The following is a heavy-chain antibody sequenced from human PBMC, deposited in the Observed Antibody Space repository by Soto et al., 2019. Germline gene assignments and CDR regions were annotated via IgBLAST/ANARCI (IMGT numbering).Heavy chain of an antibody. J-gene: IGHJ6*02. CDR3: GRAHRDLQKLVHYYYSMDV. CDR2: IYYSGST. V-gene: IGHV4-59*08. CDR1: GGSISSYY. Sequence: SETLSLTCTVSGGSISSYYWSWIRQPPGKGLEWIGYIYYSGSTNYNPSLKSRVTISVDTSKHQFSLKLTSVTAADTAVYYCGRAHRDLQKLVHYYYSMDVWAQRTTVTVSS. D-gene: IGHD6-13*01.